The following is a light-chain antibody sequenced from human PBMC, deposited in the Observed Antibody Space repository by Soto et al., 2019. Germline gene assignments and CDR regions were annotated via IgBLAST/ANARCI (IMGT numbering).Light chain of an antibody. Sequence: DIQMTQSPSSLSASVGDRVTIPCRASKAIGDYLVWYQQRPGKVPTLLIYAASTLQSGVPSRFSGSGYGTEFTLTISSLQSEDVATYYCQKYGGAPYTFGPGTKVDLK. J-gene: IGKJ3*01. CDR1: KAIGDY. CDR3: QKYGGAPYT. V-gene: IGKV1-27*01. CDR2: AAS.